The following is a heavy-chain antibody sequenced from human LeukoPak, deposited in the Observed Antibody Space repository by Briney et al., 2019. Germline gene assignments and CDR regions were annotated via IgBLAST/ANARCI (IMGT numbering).Heavy chain of an antibody. J-gene: IGHJ4*02. Sequence: GGSLRLSCAASGFTFNSYGMSWVRPAPGKGLEWFLAVSGSGGSTYYADSVKGRLTISRDNSKNTLYLQMNSLRAEDTAVYYCAKSVIAVAAPPLDYWGQGTLVTVSS. CDR1: GFTFNSYG. V-gene: IGHV3-23*01. CDR2: VSGSGGST. CDR3: AKSVIAVAAPPLDY. D-gene: IGHD6-19*01.